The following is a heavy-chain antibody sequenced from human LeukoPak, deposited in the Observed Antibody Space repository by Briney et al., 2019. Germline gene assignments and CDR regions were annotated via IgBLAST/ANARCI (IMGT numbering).Heavy chain of an antibody. V-gene: IGHV4-34*01. CDR2: INHSGST. CDR1: GGSFSGYY. Sequence: SETLSLTCAVYGGSFSGYYWSWIRQPPGKGLEWLGEINHSGSTNYNPSLKSRVTISVDTSKSQFSLKLSSVTAADTAVYLCARGPYYDILTGYSHRFDYWGQGTLVTVSS. CDR3: ARGPYYDILTGYSHRFDY. D-gene: IGHD3-9*01. J-gene: IGHJ4*02.